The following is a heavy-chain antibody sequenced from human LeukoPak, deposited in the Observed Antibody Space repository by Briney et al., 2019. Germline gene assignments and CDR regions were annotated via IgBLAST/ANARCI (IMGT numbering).Heavy chain of an antibody. CDR1: GFSFSSYS. CDR2: ISGDGNAK. Sequence: GGSLRLSCAASGFSFSSYSINWVRQAPGKGLEWVSSISGDGNAKHYTDSVKGRFTISRDNAKNALYLQMNSLRAEDTAVYFCARDYVYAFDYWGQGTLVTVSS. J-gene: IGHJ4*02. CDR3: ARDYVYAFDY. D-gene: IGHD2/OR15-2a*01. V-gene: IGHV3-48*01.